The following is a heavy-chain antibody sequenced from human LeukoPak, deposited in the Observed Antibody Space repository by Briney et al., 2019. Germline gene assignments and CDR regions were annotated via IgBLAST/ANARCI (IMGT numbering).Heavy chain of an antibody. CDR3: ARMGGYSGYATH. V-gene: IGHV4-59*08. D-gene: IGHD5-12*01. CDR1: GGSISSYY. Sequence: SETLSLTCTVSGGSISSYYWSWIRQPPGKGLEWIGYILYSGTTNSNPPLKSRVPISVDTSKNQISLKLSSVTAAGTAVYYCARMGGYSGYATHWGQGTLVTVSS. CDR2: ILYSGTT. J-gene: IGHJ4*02.